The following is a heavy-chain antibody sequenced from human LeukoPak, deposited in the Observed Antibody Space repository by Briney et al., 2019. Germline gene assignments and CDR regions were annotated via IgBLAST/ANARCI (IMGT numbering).Heavy chain of an antibody. J-gene: IGHJ6*03. Sequence: SETLSLTCAVYGGSFSGYYWSWIRQPPGKGLEWIGEINHSGSTNYNPSLKSRVTISVDTSKNQFSLKLSSVTAADTAVYYCARAHNGYMDVWGKGTTVTVSS. D-gene: IGHD1-14*01. V-gene: IGHV4-34*01. CDR2: INHSGST. CDR1: GGSFSGYY. CDR3: ARAHNGYMDV.